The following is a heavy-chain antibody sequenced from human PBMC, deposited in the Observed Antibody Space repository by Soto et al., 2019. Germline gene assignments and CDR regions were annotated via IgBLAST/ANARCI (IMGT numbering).Heavy chain of an antibody. CDR1: GFTFTGYY. J-gene: IGHJ6*02. CDR3: AKGGAIVAAGTRVYLYNAMDV. D-gene: IGHD1-26*01. CDR2: INPNSGDT. Sequence: ASVKVSCKASGFTFTGYYVHWVRQAPGQGLEWMGWINPNSGDTYLAQRFQGRVTMNRDTSIGTAYMELRGLTSDDTAEYYCAKGGAIVAAGTRVYLYNAMDVWGQGTTVTVSS. V-gene: IGHV1-2*02.